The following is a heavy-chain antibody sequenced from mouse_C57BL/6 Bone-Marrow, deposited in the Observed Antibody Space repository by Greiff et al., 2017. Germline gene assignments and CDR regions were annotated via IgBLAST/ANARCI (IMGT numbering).Heavy chain of an antibody. J-gene: IGHJ2*01. CDR1: GYTFTRYW. CDR3: AGVYEYAVEY. CDR2: IYPGSGST. V-gene: IGHV1-55*01. Sequence: QVQLQQPGAELVKPGASVTMSCKASGYTFTRYWITWVQQRPGQGLEWIGDIYPGSGSTNYTEKFKSKATLTVDTSSSTAYLQLSSLTSEDAAVYYWAGVYEYAVEYWGQGTTLTVSS. D-gene: IGHD2-4*01.